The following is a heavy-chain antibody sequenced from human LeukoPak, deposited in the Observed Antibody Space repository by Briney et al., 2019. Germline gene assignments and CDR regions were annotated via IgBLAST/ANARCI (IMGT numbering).Heavy chain of an antibody. J-gene: IGHJ3*02. CDR2: ISAYNGNT. Sequence: ASVKVSCKASGYTFTSYGISWVRQAPGQGLEWMGWISAYNGNTNYAQKLQGRVTMTTDTSTSTAYMELRSLRSDDTAVYYCARDDYSDGRESAFDIWGQETMVTVSS. V-gene: IGHV1-18*01. CDR1: GYTFTSYG. D-gene: IGHD3-22*01. CDR3: ARDDYSDGRESAFDI.